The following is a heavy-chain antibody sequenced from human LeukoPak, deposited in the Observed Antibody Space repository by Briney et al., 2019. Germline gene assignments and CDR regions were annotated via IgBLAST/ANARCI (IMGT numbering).Heavy chain of an antibody. CDR3: ARVNLGGDAFDI. CDR1: GFTFSSYG. D-gene: IGHD3-16*01. V-gene: IGHV3-33*01. Sequence: GGSLRLSCAASGFTFSSYGMHWVRQAPGKGLEWVAVIWYDGSNKYYADSVKGRFIISRDNSKNTLYLQMNSLRAEDTAVYYCARVNLGGDAFDIWGQGTMVTVSS. CDR2: IWYDGSNK. J-gene: IGHJ3*02.